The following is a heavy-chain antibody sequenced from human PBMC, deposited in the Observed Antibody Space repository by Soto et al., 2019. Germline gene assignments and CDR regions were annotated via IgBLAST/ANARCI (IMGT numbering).Heavy chain of an antibody. D-gene: IGHD6-13*01. CDR2: INPNSGGT. V-gene: IGHV1-2*04. CDR1: GYTFTGYY. CDR3: ARGGIAAAGGNNWFDP. Sequence: QVQLVQSGAEVKKPGASVKVSCKASGYTFTGYYMYWVRQAPGQGLEWMGWINPNSGGTNYAQKFQGWVTMTRDTSNSTAYMELSRLRSDDTAVYYCARGGIAAAGGNNWFDPWGQGTLVTVSS. J-gene: IGHJ5*02.